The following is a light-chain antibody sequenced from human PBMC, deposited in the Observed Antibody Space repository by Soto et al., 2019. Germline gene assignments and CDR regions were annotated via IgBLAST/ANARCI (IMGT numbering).Light chain of an antibody. J-gene: IGLJ1*01. V-gene: IGLV2-14*01. CDR3: SSYTSSSAYA. CDR1: ISDVGGYNY. Sequence: QSVLTPPASVSGSPGQSITISCTGTISDVGGYNYVSWYQQQSGKAPKLMIHEVSNRPSGVSNRFSGSKSGNTASLTISGLQAEDEADYYCSSYTSSSAYAFGIGTKVTVL. CDR2: EVS.